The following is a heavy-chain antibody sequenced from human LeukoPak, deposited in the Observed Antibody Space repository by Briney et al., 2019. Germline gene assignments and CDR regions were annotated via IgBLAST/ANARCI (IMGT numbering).Heavy chain of an antibody. J-gene: IGHJ5*02. V-gene: IGHV4-30-4*01. CDR3: ARPYYYDSRIDP. Sequence: PSQTLSLTCTVSGGSLSSGDYYWSWIRQPPGKGLEGIAYMYYSGSTYYNPSPKSRVTMSADTSKNQLSLKLSSVTAADTAVYYCARPYYYDSRIDPWGQGILVTVSS. CDR1: GGSLSSGDYY. CDR2: MYYSGST. D-gene: IGHD3-22*01.